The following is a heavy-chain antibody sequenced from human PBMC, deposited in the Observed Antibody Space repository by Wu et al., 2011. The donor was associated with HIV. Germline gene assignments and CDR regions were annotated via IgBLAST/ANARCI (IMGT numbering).Heavy chain of an antibody. V-gene: IGHV1-69*06. CDR3: GREGRYSGLSIIPPHYYYMDV. CDR1: GYTFTSYG. J-gene: IGHJ6*03. D-gene: IGHD5-12*01. Sequence: QVQLAQSGAEVKKPGASVKVSCKASGYTFTSYGISWVRQAPGQGLQWMGGIIPLFGTAHYAQKFQGRVTLTADTSTSIAYMDLRSLTSEDTAIYFCGREGRYSGLSIIPPHYYYMDVWGKGTTVTVSS. CDR2: IIPLFGTA.